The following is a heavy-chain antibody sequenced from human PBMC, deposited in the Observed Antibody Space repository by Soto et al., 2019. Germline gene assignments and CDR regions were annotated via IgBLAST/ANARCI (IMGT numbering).Heavy chain of an antibody. J-gene: IGHJ3*02. V-gene: IGHV1-69*13. Sequence: SVKLYCKASGGTFSSYAISLVRQAPGQGLEWMGGIIPIFGTANYTQKFQGRVTITADESTSTAYMELSSLRSEDTAVYYCARGIVGARLSDAFDIWGQGTMVTVSS. CDR3: ARGIVGARLSDAFDI. D-gene: IGHD1-26*01. CDR1: GGTFSSYA. CDR2: IIPIFGTA.